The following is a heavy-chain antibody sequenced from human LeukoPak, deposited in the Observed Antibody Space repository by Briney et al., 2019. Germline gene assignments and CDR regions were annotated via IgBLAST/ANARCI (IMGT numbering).Heavy chain of an antibody. J-gene: IGHJ5*02. V-gene: IGHV3-30*18. CDR3: AKDVSWNWFDP. CDR1: GFTFSTYA. Sequence: GRSLRLSCAASGFTFSTYAMHWVRQALAKGLEWVAVISYDGSNKYYADSVKGRFTISRDNSKNTLYLQMNTLRAEDTAVYYCAKDVSWNWFDPWGQGTLVTVSS. CDR2: ISYDGSNK.